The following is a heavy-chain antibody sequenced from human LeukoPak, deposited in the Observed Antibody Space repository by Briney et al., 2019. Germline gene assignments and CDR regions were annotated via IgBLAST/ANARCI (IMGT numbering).Heavy chain of an antibody. CDR2: ISSSSSYI. Sequence: GGSLRLSCAASGFTFSSYSMNWVRQAPGKGLEWVSSISSSSSYIYYADSVKGRFIISRDNAKNSLYLQMNSLRAEDTAVYYCARERSWYSGYDWGQGTLVTVSS. V-gene: IGHV3-21*01. J-gene: IGHJ4*02. CDR1: GFTFSSYS. D-gene: IGHD5-12*01. CDR3: ARERSWYSGYD.